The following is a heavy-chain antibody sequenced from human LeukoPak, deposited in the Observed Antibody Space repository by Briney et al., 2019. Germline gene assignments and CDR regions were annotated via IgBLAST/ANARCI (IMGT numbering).Heavy chain of an antibody. CDR2: INTNTGNP. D-gene: IGHD3-10*02. CDR1: GYTFTSYG. V-gene: IGHV7-4-1*02. J-gene: IGHJ4*02. CDR3: AREIGDVRGVITHFDY. Sequence: ASVKVSCKASGYTFTSYGISWVRQAPGQGLEWMGWINTNTGNPTYAQGFTGRFVFSLDTSVSTAYLQISSLKAEDTAVYYCAREIGDVRGVITHFDYWGQGTLVTVSS.